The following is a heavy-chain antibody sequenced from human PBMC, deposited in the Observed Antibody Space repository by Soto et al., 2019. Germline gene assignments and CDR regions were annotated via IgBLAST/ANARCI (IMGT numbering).Heavy chain of an antibody. CDR2: IDPSDSYT. CDR1: GYSFTSYW. V-gene: IGHV5-10-1*01. J-gene: IGHJ4*02. CDR3: ARHLDRYGSDPNNFDY. D-gene: IGHD5-18*01. Sequence: PWESLKISCKGSGYSFTSYWISWVRQMPGKGLEWMGRIDPSDSYTNYSPSFQGHVTISADKSISTAYLQWSSLKASDTAMYYCARHLDRYGSDPNNFDYWCQGTLVPVSS.